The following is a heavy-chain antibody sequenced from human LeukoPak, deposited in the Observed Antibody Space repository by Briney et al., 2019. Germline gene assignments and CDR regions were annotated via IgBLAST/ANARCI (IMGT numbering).Heavy chain of an antibody. V-gene: IGHV4-59*01. CDR2: IYYSGST. CDR1: GGSISSYY. J-gene: IGHJ4*02. CDR3: ARELRGPEPIY. D-gene: IGHD1-14*01. Sequence: SETLSLTCTVSGGSISSYYWSWIRQPPGKGLEWIGYIYYSGSTNYNPSLKSRVTISVDTSKNQFSLKLSSVTAADTAVYYCARELRGPEPIYWGQGTLVTVSS.